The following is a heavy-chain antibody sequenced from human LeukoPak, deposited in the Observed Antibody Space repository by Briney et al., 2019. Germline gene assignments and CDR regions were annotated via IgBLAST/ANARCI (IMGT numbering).Heavy chain of an antibody. Sequence: GRSLRLSCAASGFTFSSYGMHWARQAPGKGLEWVAVIWYDGSNKYYADSVKGRFTISRDNSKNTLYLQMNSLRAEDTAVYYCARGDYDSSGYPYAFDIWGQGTMVTVSS. CDR1: GFTFSSYG. J-gene: IGHJ3*02. CDR2: IWYDGSNK. V-gene: IGHV3-33*01. D-gene: IGHD3-22*01. CDR3: ARGDYDSSGYPYAFDI.